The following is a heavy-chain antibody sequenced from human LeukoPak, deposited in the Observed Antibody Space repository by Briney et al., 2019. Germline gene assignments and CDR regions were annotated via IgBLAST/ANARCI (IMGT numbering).Heavy chain of an antibody. CDR3: ARVWMATIGGTFDY. J-gene: IGHJ4*02. CDR1: GYTFTSYG. Sequence: GASVKVSCKASGYTFTSYGISWVRQAPGQGPEWMGWISAYNGNTNYAQKLQGRLTMTTDTSTSTAYMELRSLRSDDTAVYYCARVWMATIGGTFDYWGQGTLVTVSS. V-gene: IGHV1-18*04. CDR2: ISAYNGNT. D-gene: IGHD5-12*01.